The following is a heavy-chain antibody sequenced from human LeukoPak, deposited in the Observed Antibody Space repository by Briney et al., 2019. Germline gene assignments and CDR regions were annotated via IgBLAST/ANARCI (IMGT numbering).Heavy chain of an antibody. Sequence: SETLSLTCAVYGGSFSGYYWSWIRQPPGKGLEWIGEIYHSGSTNYNPSLKSRVTISVDKSKNQFSLKLSSVTAADTAVYYCARYYYDSSVWGQGTLVTVSS. CDR2: IYHSGST. D-gene: IGHD3-22*01. CDR3: ARYYYDSSV. CDR1: GGSFSGYY. V-gene: IGHV4-34*01. J-gene: IGHJ4*02.